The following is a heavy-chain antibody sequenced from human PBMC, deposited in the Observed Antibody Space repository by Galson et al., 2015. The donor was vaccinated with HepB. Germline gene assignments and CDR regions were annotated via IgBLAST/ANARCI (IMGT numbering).Heavy chain of an antibody. D-gene: IGHD3-16*02. Sequence: SETLSLTCAVYGGSFSGYYWSWIRQPPGKGLEWIGEINHSGSTNYNPSLKSRVTISVDTSKNQFSLKLSSVTAADTAVYYCARGFHDYVWGSYRYTGPYFDYWGQGTLVTVSS. CDR3: ARGFHDYVWGSYRYTGPYFDY. V-gene: IGHV4-34*01. CDR1: GGSFSGYY. J-gene: IGHJ4*02. CDR2: INHSGST.